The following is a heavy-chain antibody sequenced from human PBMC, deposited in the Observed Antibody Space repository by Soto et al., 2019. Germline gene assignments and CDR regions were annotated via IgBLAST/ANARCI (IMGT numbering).Heavy chain of an antibody. CDR2: IYYSGST. V-gene: IGHV4-59*01. J-gene: IGHJ6*02. CDR3: ARDYQGYYDSSGYYGMDV. D-gene: IGHD3-22*01. Sequence: SETLSLSCTVSGGSISSYYWSWIRQPPGKGLEWIGYIYYSGSTNYNPSLKSRVTISVDTSKNQFSLKLSSVTAADTAVYYCARDYQGYYDSSGYYGMDVWGQGTTVTVSS. CDR1: GGSISSYY.